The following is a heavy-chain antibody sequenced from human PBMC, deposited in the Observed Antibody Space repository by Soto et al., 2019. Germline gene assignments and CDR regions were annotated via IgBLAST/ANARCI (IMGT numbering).Heavy chain of an antibody. CDR3: AKDVRHYYGSGSYYRRYYYYGMDV. D-gene: IGHD3-10*01. CDR2: ISYDGSNK. V-gene: IGHV3-30*18. CDR1: GFTFSSYG. J-gene: IGHJ6*02. Sequence: GGSLRLSCAASGFTFSSYGMHWVRQAPGKGLEWVAVISYDGSNKYYADSVKGRFTISRDNSKNPLYLQMNSLRAEDTAVYYCAKDVRHYYGSGSYYRRYYYYGMDVWGQGTTVTVSS.